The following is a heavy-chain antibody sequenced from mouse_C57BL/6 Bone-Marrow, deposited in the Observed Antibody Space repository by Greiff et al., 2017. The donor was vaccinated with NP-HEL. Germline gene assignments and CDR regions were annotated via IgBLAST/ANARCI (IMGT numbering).Heavy chain of an antibody. D-gene: IGHD1-1*01. V-gene: IGHV1-80*01. CDR2: IYPGDGDT. Sequence: QVQLQQSGAELVKPGASVKISCEASGYAFSSYWMNWVKQRPGKGLEWIGQIYPGDGDTNYNGKFKGKATLTADKSSSTAYMQLSSLTSEDSAVYFCARYYGSSYYFDYWGQGTTLTVSS. J-gene: IGHJ2*01. CDR1: GYAFSSYW. CDR3: ARYYGSSYYFDY.